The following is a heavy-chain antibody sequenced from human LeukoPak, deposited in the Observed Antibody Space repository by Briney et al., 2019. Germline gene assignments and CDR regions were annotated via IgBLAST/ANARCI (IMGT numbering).Heavy chain of an antibody. V-gene: IGHV3-21*01. Sequence: GSLRLSCAASGFTLISYTMNWVRQAPGKGLEWVSSISSSSSYIYYADSVKGRFTISRDNAKNSLYLQMNSLRAEDTAVYYCASRGKLGYCSGGSCYQAFDIWGQGTMVTVSS. CDR3: ASRGKLGYCSGGSCYQAFDI. CDR1: GFTLISYT. D-gene: IGHD2-15*01. J-gene: IGHJ3*02. CDR2: ISSSSSYI.